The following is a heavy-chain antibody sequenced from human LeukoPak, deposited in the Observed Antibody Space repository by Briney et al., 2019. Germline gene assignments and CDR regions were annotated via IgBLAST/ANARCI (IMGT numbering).Heavy chain of an antibody. CDR3: ASEYCSSISCYFD. Sequence: PSETLSLTCTVSGGSISSYYWSWIRQAPGKGLEWVSYISSSGTTIFYADSVKGRFTVSRDNFKNSLYLQMNSLRAEDTAVYYCASEYCSSISCYFDWGQGSLVTVSS. CDR1: GGSISSYY. J-gene: IGHJ4*02. D-gene: IGHD2-2*01. CDR2: ISSSGTTI. V-gene: IGHV3-11*04.